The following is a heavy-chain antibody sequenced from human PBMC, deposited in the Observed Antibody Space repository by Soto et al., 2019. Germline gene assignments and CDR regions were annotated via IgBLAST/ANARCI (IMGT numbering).Heavy chain of an antibody. J-gene: IGHJ4*02. CDR1: GFTLSNAW. D-gene: IGHD2-8*01. V-gene: IGHV3-15*01. Sequence: GGSLRLSCAASGFTLSNAWVSWVRQAPGKGLEWVGRIKNKMEGGTTDYAAPVKGRFTISRDDSKNMLYLQMNSLITDDTAVYYCAPNWHFDYWGQGTLVTVSS. CDR3: APNWHFDY. CDR2: IKNKMEGGTT.